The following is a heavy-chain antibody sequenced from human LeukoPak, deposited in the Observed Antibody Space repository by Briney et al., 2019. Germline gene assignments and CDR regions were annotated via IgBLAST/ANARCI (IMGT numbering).Heavy chain of an antibody. Sequence: PGASLRPSGAASGFTFSSYSMNWARQAPGKGLEWVSSISSSSSYIYYADSVKGRFTISRDNAKNSLYLQMNSLRAEDTAVYYCARENTPAAKKAGGFFDYWGQGTLVTVSS. V-gene: IGHV3-21*01. CDR1: GFTFSSYS. D-gene: IGHD2-2*01. J-gene: IGHJ4*02. CDR3: ARENTPAAKKAGGFFDY. CDR2: ISSSSSYI.